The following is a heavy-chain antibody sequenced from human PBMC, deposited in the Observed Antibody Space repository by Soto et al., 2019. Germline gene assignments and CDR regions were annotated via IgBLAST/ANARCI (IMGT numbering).Heavy chain of an antibody. D-gene: IGHD4-17*01. J-gene: IGHJ5*02. V-gene: IGHV5-51*01. CDR2: IYPSDSQT. Sequence: GESLKISCKGSGYSFSNYWIAWVRQMPGKGLEYMGIIYPSDSQTRYSPSFQGQVTISADKSISTAYLQWTSLKASDTAIYYCARHGFYGYYSSNYFDPWGQGTLVTVSS. CDR3: ARHGFYGYYSSNYFDP. CDR1: GYSFSNYW.